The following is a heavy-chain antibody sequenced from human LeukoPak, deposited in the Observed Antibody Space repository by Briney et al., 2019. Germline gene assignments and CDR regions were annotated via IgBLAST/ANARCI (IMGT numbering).Heavy chain of an antibody. D-gene: IGHD1-1*01. V-gene: IGHV3-7*01. J-gene: IGHJ4*02. Sequence: DSVKGRFTISRDNANNSLYLQMNSLRAEDTAVYYCSRVQPRGLDYWGQGTLVTVSS. CDR3: SRVQPRGLDY.